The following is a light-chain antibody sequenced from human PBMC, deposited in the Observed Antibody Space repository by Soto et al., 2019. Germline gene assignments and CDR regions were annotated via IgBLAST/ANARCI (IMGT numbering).Light chain of an antibody. J-gene: IGLJ1*01. CDR1: SSDVGGYDY. CDR2: EVT. Sequence: QSVLTQPPSASGSPGQSVTISCTGTSSDVGGYDYVSWYQQHPGKAPKLMIYEVTIRPSGVSDRFSGAKSGNTASLTVSGLQAEDEADYYCSSYTGGNPSHVFGTGTKVTVL. V-gene: IGLV2-8*01. CDR3: SSYTGGNPSHV.